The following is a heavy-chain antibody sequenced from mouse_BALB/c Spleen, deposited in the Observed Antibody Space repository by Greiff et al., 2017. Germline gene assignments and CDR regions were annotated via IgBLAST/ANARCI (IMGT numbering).Heavy chain of an antibody. V-gene: IGHV5-17*02. CDR2: ISSGSSTI. J-gene: IGHJ2*01. CDR1: GFTFSSFG. CDR3: ARYYGDD. Sequence: DVMLVESGGGLVQPGGSRKLSCAASGFTFSSFGMHWVRQAPEKGLEWVAYISSGSSTIYYADTVKGRFTISRDNPKNTLFLQMTSLRSEDTAMYYCARYYGDDWGQGTTLTVSS.